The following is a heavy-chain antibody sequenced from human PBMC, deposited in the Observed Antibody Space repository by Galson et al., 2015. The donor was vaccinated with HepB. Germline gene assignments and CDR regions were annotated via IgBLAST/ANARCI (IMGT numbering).Heavy chain of an antibody. CDR1: GFTFDDYA. J-gene: IGHJ3*02. V-gene: IGHV3-9*01. CDR3: AKDIVDYYDSSGYYYGSDAFDI. CDR2: ISWNSGSI. D-gene: IGHD3-22*01. Sequence: SLRLSCAAPGFTFDDYAMHWVRQAPGKGLEWLSGISWNSGSIGYADSVKGRFTISRDNAKNSLYLQMNSLRAEDTALYYCAKDIVDYYDSSGYYYGSDAFDIWGQGTMVTVSS.